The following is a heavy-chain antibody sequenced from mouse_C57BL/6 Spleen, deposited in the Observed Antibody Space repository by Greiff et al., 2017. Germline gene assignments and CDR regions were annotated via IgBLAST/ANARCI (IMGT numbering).Heavy chain of an antibody. CDR1: GFTFSSYA. CDR3: ARDYGSSLYWYFDV. CDR2: ISDGGSYT. D-gene: IGHD1-1*01. Sequence: EVKLMESGGGLVKPGGSLKLSCAASGFTFSSYAMSWVRQTPEKRLEWVATISDGGSYTYYPDNVKGRFTISRDNAKHNLYLQMSHLKSEDTAMYYCARDYGSSLYWYFDVWGTGTTVTVSS. V-gene: IGHV5-4*01. J-gene: IGHJ1*03.